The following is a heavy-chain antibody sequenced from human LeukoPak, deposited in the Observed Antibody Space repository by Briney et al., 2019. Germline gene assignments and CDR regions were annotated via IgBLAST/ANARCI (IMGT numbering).Heavy chain of an antibody. D-gene: IGHD2-2*01. CDR1: GGSISSYN. CDR3: ARKVVPDFHFDY. J-gene: IGHJ4*02. Sequence: SETLSLTRTDPGGSISSYNWSWIRQPPRKGLEWIGYIYDSGSTNYNPSLKSRVTISVDTSKNQFSLKLSSVTAADTAVYYCARKVVPDFHFDYWGQGTLVTVSS. V-gene: IGHV4-59*01. CDR2: IYDSGST.